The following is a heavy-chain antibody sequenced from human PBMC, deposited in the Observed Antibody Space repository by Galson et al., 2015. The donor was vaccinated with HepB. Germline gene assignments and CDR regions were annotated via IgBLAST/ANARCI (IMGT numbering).Heavy chain of an antibody. CDR1: GFSLRTSGVG. Sequence: PALVKPTQTLTLTCTFSGFSLRTSGVGVGWIRQPPGKALEWLALIYWDDDKRYSPSPKSRLTITKDTSKNQVVLTMTNMDPVDTATYYCAHMENWGYYDFWSGYKTQYYFDYWGQGTLVTVSS. V-gene: IGHV2-5*02. CDR3: AHMENWGYYDFWSGYKTQYYFDY. CDR2: IYWDDDK. J-gene: IGHJ4*02. D-gene: IGHD3-3*01.